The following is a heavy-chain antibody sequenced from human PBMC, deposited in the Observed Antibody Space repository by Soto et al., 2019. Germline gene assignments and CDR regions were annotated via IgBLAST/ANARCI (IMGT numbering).Heavy chain of an antibody. CDR2: IYYSGST. Sequence: SETLSLTCTVSGGSISSYYWSWIRQPPGKGLEWIGYIYYSGSTNYNPSLKSRVTISVDTSKNQFSLKLSSVTAADTAVYYCARLYSGYAGGYYCYYGMDVWGQGTTVTVSS. CDR1: GGSISSYY. V-gene: IGHV4-59*01. CDR3: ARLYSGYAGGYYCYYGMDV. D-gene: IGHD5-12*01. J-gene: IGHJ6*02.